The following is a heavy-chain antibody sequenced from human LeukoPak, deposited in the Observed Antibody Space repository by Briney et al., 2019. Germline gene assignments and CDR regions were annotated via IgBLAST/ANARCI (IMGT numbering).Heavy chain of an antibody. V-gene: IGHV1-2*02. D-gene: IGHD2-2*01. CDR2: INPNSGGT. Sequence: GASVKVSCKASGYTFTGYYMHWVRQAPGQGLEWMGWINPNSGGTNYAQKFQGRVTMTRDTSISTAYMELSRLRSDDTAVYYCARGRKIVVVPAASNWFDPWGQGTLVTVSS. CDR3: ARGRKIVVVPAASNWFDP. J-gene: IGHJ5*02. CDR1: GYTFTGYY.